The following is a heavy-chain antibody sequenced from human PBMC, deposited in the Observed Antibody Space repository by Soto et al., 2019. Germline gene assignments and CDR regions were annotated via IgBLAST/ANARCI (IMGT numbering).Heavy chain of an antibody. CDR3: AKAAFEDYYAFDY. D-gene: IGHD3-10*01. CDR1: GFTFDDYT. V-gene: IGHV3-43*01. J-gene: IGHJ4*02. CDR2: ISWDGGST. Sequence: EVQLVESGGVVVQPGGSLRLSCAASGFTFDDYTMHWVRQAPGKGLEWVSLISWDGGSTYYADSVKGRFTISRDNSKNPLYLQMNSLRTEDSALYYCAKAAFEDYYAFDYWGQGTLVTVSS.